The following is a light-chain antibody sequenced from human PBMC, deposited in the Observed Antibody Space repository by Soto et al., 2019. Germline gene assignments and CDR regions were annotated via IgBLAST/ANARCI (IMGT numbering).Light chain of an antibody. V-gene: IGKV3-20*01. CDR2: GAS. CDR1: QSVSNSY. Sequence: ETVLTQSPGTLSLSPGERATLSCRASQSVSNSYLAWYQQRPGQAPRLLIYGASNRATGIPDRFSGSGSGTDFTLTISRLEPEDVAVYYCQDYGSSRTFGEGTKVEIK. CDR3: QDYGSSRT. J-gene: IGKJ1*01.